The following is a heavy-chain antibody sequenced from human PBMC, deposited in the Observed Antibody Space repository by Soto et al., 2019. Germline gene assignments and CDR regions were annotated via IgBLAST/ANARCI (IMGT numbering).Heavy chain of an antibody. CDR2: IIPISGRT. CDR1: GGTFSSLG. J-gene: IGHJ4*02. D-gene: IGHD5-12*01. Sequence: QVPLVQSGAEVKRPGSSVKVSCEASGGTFSSLGFTWVRQAPGQGLEWMGGIIPISGRTTFAPKFLGRVTITADEATRTTYMELPALTSDHTAIYYCATRGTQGRWLEFADYWGQGTLVTVSS. CDR3: ATRGTQGRWLEFADY. V-gene: IGHV1-69*01.